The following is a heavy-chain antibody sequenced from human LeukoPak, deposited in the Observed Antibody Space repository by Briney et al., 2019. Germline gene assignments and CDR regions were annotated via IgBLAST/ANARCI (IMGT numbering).Heavy chain of an antibody. Sequence: GGSLRLSCAASGFTFSSYGMHWVRQAPGKGLEWVAFIRYDGSNKYYADSVKGRFTISRDNSKNTLYLQMNSLRAEDTAVCYCAKDLEYYFDYWGQGTLVTVSS. CDR1: GFTFSSYG. CDR2: IRYDGSNK. J-gene: IGHJ4*02. CDR3: AKDLEYYFDY. D-gene: IGHD3-3*01. V-gene: IGHV3-30*02.